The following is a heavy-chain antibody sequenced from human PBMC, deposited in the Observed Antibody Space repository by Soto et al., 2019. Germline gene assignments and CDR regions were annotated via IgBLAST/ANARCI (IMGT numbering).Heavy chain of an antibody. Sequence: GGSLRLSCAASGFTFSSYWMSWVRQAPGKGLEWVANIKQDGSEKYYVDSVKGRFTISRDNAKNSLYLQMNSLRAEDTAVYYCASLQATLYYYMDVWGKGTTVTVSS. CDR1: GFTFSSYW. CDR2: IKQDGSEK. CDR3: ASLQATLYYYMDV. D-gene: IGHD4-4*01. V-gene: IGHV3-7*01. J-gene: IGHJ6*03.